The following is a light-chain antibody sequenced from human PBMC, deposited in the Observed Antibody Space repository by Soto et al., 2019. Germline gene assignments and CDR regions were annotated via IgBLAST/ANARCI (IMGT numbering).Light chain of an antibody. CDR3: QQYNNWPPSIT. Sequence: EIVMTQSPATLSVSPGERATLSCRASQSVSSNLAWYKQKPGQAPRLLIYGASTRATGIPARFSGSGSGTEFTLTISSLQSEDFAVDYCQQYNNWPPSITFGQGTRLEIK. CDR2: GAS. V-gene: IGKV3-15*01. J-gene: IGKJ5*01. CDR1: QSVSSN.